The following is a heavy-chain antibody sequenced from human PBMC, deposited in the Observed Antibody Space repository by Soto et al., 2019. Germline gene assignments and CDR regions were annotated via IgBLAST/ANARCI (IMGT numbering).Heavy chain of an antibody. V-gene: IGHV1-24*01. CDR3: ATGAIVADPYYFDY. J-gene: IGHJ4*02. D-gene: IGHD5-12*01. Sequence: ASVKVSCKVSGYTLTELSMHWVRQAPGKGLEWMGGFDPEDGETIYAQKFQGRVTMTEDTSTDTAYMELSSLRSEDTAVYYCATGAIVADPYYFDYWGQGPLVTVSS. CDR1: GYTLTELS. CDR2: FDPEDGET.